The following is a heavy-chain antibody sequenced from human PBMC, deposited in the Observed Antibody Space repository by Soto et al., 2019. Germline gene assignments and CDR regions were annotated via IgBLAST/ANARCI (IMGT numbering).Heavy chain of an antibody. CDR3: ARGDGGGPLLWFGEGSYFDY. D-gene: IGHD3-10*01. CDR1: GYTFTSYG. J-gene: IGHJ4*02. Sequence: ASVKVSCKASGYTFTSYGISWVRQAPGQGLEWMGWISAYNGNTNYAQKLQGRVTMTTDTSTSTAYMELRSLRSAHTAVYYCARGDGGGPLLWFGEGSYFDYWGQGTLVTVSS. CDR2: ISAYNGNT. V-gene: IGHV1-18*01.